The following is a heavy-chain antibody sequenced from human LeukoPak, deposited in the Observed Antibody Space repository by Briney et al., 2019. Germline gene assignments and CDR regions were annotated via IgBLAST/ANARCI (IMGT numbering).Heavy chain of an antibody. CDR1: GYRFTDYW. D-gene: IGHD4-17*01. J-gene: IGHJ4*02. V-gene: IGHV5-51*01. CDR3: ARYRGDYVSLPSPFDY. CDR2: ISPEDSDT. Sequence: RGESLKISCKGSGYRFTDYWIGWVRQMPGKGLEWMGIISPEDSDTRYSPPFQDRVTISAEEPISTAYLQWSSLQASDTAMYYCARYRGDYVSLPSPFDYWGQGTLVTVSS.